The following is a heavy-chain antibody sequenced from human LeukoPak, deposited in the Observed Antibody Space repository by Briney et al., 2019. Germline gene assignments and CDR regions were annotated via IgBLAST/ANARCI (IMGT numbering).Heavy chain of an antibody. Sequence: GGSLRLSCAASGFTFSDYYMSWIRQAPGKGLEWVAVISYDGSNKYYADSVKGRFTISRDNSKNTLYLHMNSLRAEDTAVYYCARSGRRGYSYGYRFKYYFDYWGQGTLVTVSS. V-gene: IGHV3-30*03. CDR2: ISYDGSNK. CDR3: ARSGRRGYSYGYRFKYYFDY. CDR1: GFTFSDYY. J-gene: IGHJ4*02. D-gene: IGHD5-18*01.